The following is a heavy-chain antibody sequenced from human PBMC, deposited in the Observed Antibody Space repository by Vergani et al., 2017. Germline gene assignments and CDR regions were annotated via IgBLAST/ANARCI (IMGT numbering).Heavy chain of an antibody. Sequence: EVQLLESGGGLVQPGGSLRLSCAASGFTFSSYAMSWVRQAPGKGLEWVSAISGSGGSTYYADSVKGRFTISRDNSKNTLYLQMNSLRAEDTAVYYCAKAESSSWANYYYYYGRXVWGQGP. CDR2: ISGSGGST. CDR3: AKAESSSWANYYYYYGRXV. V-gene: IGHV3-23*01. CDR1: GFTFSSYA. D-gene: IGHD6-13*01. J-gene: IGHJ6*02.